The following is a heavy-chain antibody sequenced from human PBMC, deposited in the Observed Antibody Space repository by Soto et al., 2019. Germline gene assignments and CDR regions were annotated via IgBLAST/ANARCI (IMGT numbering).Heavy chain of an antibody. Sequence: SETLSLTCTVSGASISGFYWSWIRQAPGKGLEWIGYIHERGATNYNTSLKSRVTMSVDTSKNQFSLSLRSVTTADTAVYFCARDPAGENGHWGRGTLVTVSS. CDR3: ARDPAGENGH. CDR1: GASISGFY. J-gene: IGHJ4*02. D-gene: IGHD4-17*01. V-gene: IGHV4-59*01. CDR2: IHERGAT.